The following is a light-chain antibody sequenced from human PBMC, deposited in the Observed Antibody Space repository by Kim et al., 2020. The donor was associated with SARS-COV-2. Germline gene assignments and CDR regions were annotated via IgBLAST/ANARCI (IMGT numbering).Light chain of an antibody. CDR2: DAS. J-gene: IGKJ3*01. Sequence: ATRTLSPGERATLSCRASQSVSSYLAWYQQKPGQAPRLLIYDASNRATGIPARFSGSGSGTDFTRTISSREPEDFAVYYCQQRSNFGPGTKVDIK. CDR1: QSVSSY. CDR3: QQRSN. V-gene: IGKV3-11*01.